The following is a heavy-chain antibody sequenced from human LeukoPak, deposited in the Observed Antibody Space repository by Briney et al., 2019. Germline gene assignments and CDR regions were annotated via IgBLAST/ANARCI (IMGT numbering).Heavy chain of an antibody. CDR2: IYYSGST. CDR3: ARVPPYYDSSGYYHGPFDY. CDR1: SRFIHSYY. J-gene: IGHJ4*02. D-gene: IGHD3-22*01. V-gene: IGHV4-59*01. Sequence: SETLSLTCTLSSRFIHSYYSRWIRHPPQEGLEWSGDIYYSGSTNYHPSLKSRVTISVDTSKNQFSLKLSSVTAADTAVYYCARVPPYYDSSGYYHGPFDYWGQGTLVTVSS.